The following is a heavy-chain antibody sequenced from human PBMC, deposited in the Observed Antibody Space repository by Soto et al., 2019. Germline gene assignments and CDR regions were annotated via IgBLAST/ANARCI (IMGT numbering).Heavy chain of an antibody. CDR3: TTDWGSGTHYARAFDV. D-gene: IGHD3-16*01. CDR1: GFAFKYAR. V-gene: IGHV3-15*01. CDR2: IRSNIDGATT. J-gene: IGHJ3*01. Sequence: GESLKISCAASGFAFKYARMTWVRQAPGKGLEWVGHIRSNIDGATTAYAAPVKGRFTISRDESKNTVDLQMNSLITEDTAVYYCTTDWGSGTHYARAFDVWGQGTMVTVSS.